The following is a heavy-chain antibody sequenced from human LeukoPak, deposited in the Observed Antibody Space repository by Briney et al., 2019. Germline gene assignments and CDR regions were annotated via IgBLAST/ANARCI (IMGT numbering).Heavy chain of an antibody. CDR1: GFTFSSYA. V-gene: IGHV3-23*01. CDR2: ISGSGGST. J-gene: IGHJ5*02. D-gene: IGHD6-19*01. Sequence: GGSLRLSCAASGFTFSSYAMSWVRQAPGKGLEWVSAISGSGGSTYYADSVKGRFTISRDNSKNTLYLQMNSLRAEDTAVNYCAKEGSSGFDVGWFDPWGQGTLVTVSS. CDR3: AKEGSSGFDVGWFDP.